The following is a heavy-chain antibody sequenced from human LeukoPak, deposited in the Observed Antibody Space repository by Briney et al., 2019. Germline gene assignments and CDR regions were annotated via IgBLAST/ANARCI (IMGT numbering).Heavy chain of an antibody. CDR1: GGSISSYY. V-gene: IGHV4-59*01. D-gene: IGHD6-19*01. Sequence: TPSETLSLTCTVSGGSISSYYWSWFRQPPGKGLEWIGYIYYSGSTNYNPSLKSRVTISVDTSKNQFSLKLSSVTAADTAVYYCASTDIAVAGMRHDYWGQGTLVTVSS. CDR3: ASTDIAVAGMRHDY. CDR2: IYYSGST. J-gene: IGHJ4*02.